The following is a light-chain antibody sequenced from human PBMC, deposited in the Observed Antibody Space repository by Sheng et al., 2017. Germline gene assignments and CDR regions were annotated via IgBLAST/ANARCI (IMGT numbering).Light chain of an antibody. CDR3: QQYNNWPPYS. CDR2: GAS. J-gene: IGKJ2*03. CDR1: QSVSFN. V-gene: IGKV3-15*01. Sequence: EIVLTQSPGSLSLSPGERATLSCRASQSVSFNLAWYQQRPGQVPRLLIYGASTRVTGIPARFSGSGSGTEFTLTITSLQSEDSAVYYCQQYNNWPPYSFGQGTKLEIK.